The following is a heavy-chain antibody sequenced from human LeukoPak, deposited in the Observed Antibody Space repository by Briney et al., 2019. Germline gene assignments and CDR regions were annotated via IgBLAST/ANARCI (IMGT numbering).Heavy chain of an antibody. CDR1: GGSFSGYY. Sequence: SETLSLTCAVYGGSFSGYYWSWIRQPPGKGLEWIGEINHSGSTNYNPSLKSRVTISVDTSKNQFSLKLSSVTAADTAVYYCARSKEVVVAATSYYYYGMDVWGQGTTVTVSS. D-gene: IGHD2-15*01. CDR2: INHSGST. CDR3: ARSKEVVVAATSYYYYGMDV. J-gene: IGHJ6*02. V-gene: IGHV4-34*01.